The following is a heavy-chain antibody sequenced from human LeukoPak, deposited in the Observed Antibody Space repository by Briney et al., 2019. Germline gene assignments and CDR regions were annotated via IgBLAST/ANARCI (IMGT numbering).Heavy chain of an antibody. CDR1: GFTFSGSA. D-gene: IGHD3-16*02. Sequence: GGSLRLSCAASGFTFSGSALHWVRQASGKGLEWVGRIRSTANGYATAYAASVKGRFTISRDDSKNTAYLQMDSLKTEDTAVYYCAKEGRGVIVFFDYWGQGTLVTVSS. CDR3: AKEGRGVIVFFDY. CDR2: IRSTANGYAT. V-gene: IGHV3-73*01. J-gene: IGHJ4*02.